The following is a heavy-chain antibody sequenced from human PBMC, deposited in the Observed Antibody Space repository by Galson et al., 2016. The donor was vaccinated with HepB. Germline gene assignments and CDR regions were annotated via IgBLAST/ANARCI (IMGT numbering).Heavy chain of an antibody. CDR3: AREAPYYGSGSYCYFDS. Sequence: SETLSLTCTVSGGSISGYYWSWIRQPPGKGLEWVGYISHSGSTNYNLSLRNRVTISLDTSKKQFSLNLGSVTAADTAFYYCAREAPYYGSGSYCYFDSWGQGTLVTVSS. V-gene: IGHV4-59*01. CDR2: ISHSGST. D-gene: IGHD3-10*01. J-gene: IGHJ4*02. CDR1: GGSISGYY.